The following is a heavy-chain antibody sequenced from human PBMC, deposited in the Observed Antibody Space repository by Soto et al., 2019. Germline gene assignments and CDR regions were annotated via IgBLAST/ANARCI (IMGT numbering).Heavy chain of an antibody. CDR1: GDSITNDDYY. V-gene: IGHV4-30-4*08. D-gene: IGHD4-17*01. CDR3: ARATTVTSSFFYYGLDV. CDR2: IYYNGNT. J-gene: IGHJ6*02. Sequence: QVQLQESGPGLVKPSQTLSLTCSVSGDSITNDDYYWTWIRQPPGKGLEWIGHIYYNGNTYYNPSLQSRLTLSLGTSTNQFSLHLTSVIAADSASYFCARATTVTSSFFYYGLDVWGQGTTVNVSS.